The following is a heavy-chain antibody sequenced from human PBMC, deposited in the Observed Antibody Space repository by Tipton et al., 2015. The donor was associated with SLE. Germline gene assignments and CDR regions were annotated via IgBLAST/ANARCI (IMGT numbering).Heavy chain of an antibody. D-gene: IGHD6-6*01. V-gene: IGHV4-34*01. J-gene: IGHJ4*02. Sequence: TLSLTCAVYGGSFSDYYWSWIRQPPGKGLEWIGEINHSGSTNYNASLKSRVTISLDTSKNQFSLKLISVTAADTAVYYCARVIVAAFFYWGQGTLVTVSS. CDR2: INHSGST. CDR3: ARVIVAAFFY. CDR1: GGSFSDYY.